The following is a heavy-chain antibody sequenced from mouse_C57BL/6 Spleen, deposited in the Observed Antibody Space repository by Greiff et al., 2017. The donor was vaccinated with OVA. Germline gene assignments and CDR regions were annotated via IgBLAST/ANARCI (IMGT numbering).Heavy chain of an antibody. D-gene: IGHD1-1*01. Sequence: QVQLQQSGAELVRPGASVTLSCKASGYTFTDYEMHWVKQTPVHGLEWIGAIDPETGGTAYNQKFKGKAILTADKSSSTAYMELRSLTSEDSAVYYCTRDLKYYGSSYGAWFAYWGQGTLVTVSA. CDR2: IDPETGGT. CDR3: TRDLKYYGSSYGAWFAY. CDR1: GYTFTDYE. V-gene: IGHV1-15*01. J-gene: IGHJ3*01.